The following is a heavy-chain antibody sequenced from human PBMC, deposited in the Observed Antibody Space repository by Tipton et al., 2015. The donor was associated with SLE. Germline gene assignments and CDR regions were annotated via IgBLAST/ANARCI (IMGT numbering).Heavy chain of an antibody. CDR1: GGSISSSSYY. V-gene: IGHV4-39*07. CDR2: IYYSGST. D-gene: IGHD1-14*01. CDR3: ARWTRKAFDI. J-gene: IGHJ3*02. Sequence: LRLSCTVSGGSISSSSYYWGWIHQPPGKGLEWIGSIYYSGSTYYNPSLKSRVTISVDTSKNQFSLKLSSVTAADTAVYYCARWTRKAFDIWGQGTMVTVSS.